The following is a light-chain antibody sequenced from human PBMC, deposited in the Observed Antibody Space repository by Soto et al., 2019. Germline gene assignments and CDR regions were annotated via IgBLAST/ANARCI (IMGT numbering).Light chain of an antibody. V-gene: IGKV3-20*01. CDR3: QQCSTLPVT. Sequence: EIVLTQSPGTLSLSPGERATLSCRASQIIRNNYFAWYQQKPGQPPRLLIHDASLRATGIPDRFSASGSGTDITPDSNRLVPEDFALYCCQQCSTLPVTVGGGTKVE. CDR1: QIIRNNY. CDR2: DAS. J-gene: IGKJ4*01.